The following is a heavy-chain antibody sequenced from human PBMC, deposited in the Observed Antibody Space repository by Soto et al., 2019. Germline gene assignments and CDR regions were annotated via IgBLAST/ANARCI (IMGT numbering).Heavy chain of an antibody. Sequence: PSETLSLTCTVSGGSISSDDYYWSWIRQAPGRGLEWIGYIHSSGSIYYNPSLKSRATMSIDTAGNQFSLKVSSVTVADTAVYYCTTDRFYSPVDHWGQGTLVTVSS. D-gene: IGHD4-4*01. J-gene: IGHJ4*02. CDR2: IHSSGSI. V-gene: IGHV4-30-4*01. CDR3: TTDRFYSPVDH. CDR1: GGSISSDDYY.